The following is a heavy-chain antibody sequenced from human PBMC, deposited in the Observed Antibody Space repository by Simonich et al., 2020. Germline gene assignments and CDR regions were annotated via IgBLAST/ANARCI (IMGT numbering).Heavy chain of an antibody. J-gene: IGHJ6*03. V-gene: IGHV1-2*02. CDR1: GYTFTGYY. Sequence: QVQLVQSGAEVKKPGASVKVSCKASGYTFTGYYMHWVRQAPGQGLEWMGRINPNSGGTNFEQKVQGRVTMTRATSISTAYMELSRLRSDDTAVYYCARDLRGSYYYYYYMDVWGKGTTVTVSS. CDR2: INPNSGGT. D-gene: IGHD1-26*01. CDR3: ARDLRGSYYYYYYMDV.